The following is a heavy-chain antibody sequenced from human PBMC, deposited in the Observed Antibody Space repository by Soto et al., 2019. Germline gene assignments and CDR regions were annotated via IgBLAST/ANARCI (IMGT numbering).Heavy chain of an antibody. CDR1: GFTFSSSA. J-gene: IGHJ4*02. CDR3: AKSSLAVAGIGVDY. CDR2: ISGSGGST. V-gene: IGHV3-23*01. D-gene: IGHD6-19*01. Sequence: GWSLKLSCAASGFTFSSSAMSWVRQAPGKGLEWVSAISGSGGSTYYADSVKGRFTISRDNSKNTLYLQMNSLRAEDTAVYYCAKSSLAVAGIGVDYWGQGTLVTVSS.